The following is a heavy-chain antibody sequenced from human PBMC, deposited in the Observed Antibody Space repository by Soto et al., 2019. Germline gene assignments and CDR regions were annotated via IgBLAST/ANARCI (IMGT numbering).Heavy chain of an antibody. CDR2: IIPIFGTA. Sequence: SVKVSCKASGGTFSSYAISWVRQAPGQGLEWMGGIIPIFGTANYAQKFQGRVTITADESTSTAYMELSSLRSEDTAVYYCVAPHSSSWAYFDYCGQGTLVTVSS. V-gene: IGHV1-69*13. J-gene: IGHJ4*02. CDR1: GGTFSSYA. CDR3: VAPHSSSWAYFDY. D-gene: IGHD6-13*01.